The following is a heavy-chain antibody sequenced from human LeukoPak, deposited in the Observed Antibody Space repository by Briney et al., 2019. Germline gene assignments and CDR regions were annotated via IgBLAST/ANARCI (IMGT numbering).Heavy chain of an antibody. CDR3: ARVSMSDFWSGYYTNWFDP. CDR1: GGSISSYY. D-gene: IGHD3-3*01. J-gene: IGHJ5*02. CDR2: ISYSGST. V-gene: IGHV4-59*12. Sequence: SETLSLTCTVSGGSISSYYWSWIRQPPGKGLEWIGYISYSGSTSYNPSLKSRVTISVDTSKNQFSLKLSSVTAADTAVYYCARVSMSDFWSGYYTNWFDPWGQGTLVTVSS.